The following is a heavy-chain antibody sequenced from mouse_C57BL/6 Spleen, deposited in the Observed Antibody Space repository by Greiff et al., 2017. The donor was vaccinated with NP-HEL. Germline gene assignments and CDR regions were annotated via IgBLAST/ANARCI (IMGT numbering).Heavy chain of an antibody. V-gene: IGHV1-42*01. CDR2: INPSTGGT. CDR1: GYSFTGYY. Sequence: VQLQQSGPELVKPGASVKISCKASGYSFTGYYMNWVKQSPEKSLEWIGEINPSTGGTTYNQKFKAKATLTVDKSSSTAYMQLKSLTSEDSAVYYCARQDYYGSSLGFAYWGQGTLVTVSA. J-gene: IGHJ3*01. CDR3: ARQDYYGSSLGFAY. D-gene: IGHD1-1*01.